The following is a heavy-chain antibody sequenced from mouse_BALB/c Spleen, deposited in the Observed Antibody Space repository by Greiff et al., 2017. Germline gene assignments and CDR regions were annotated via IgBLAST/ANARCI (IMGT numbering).Heavy chain of an antibody. V-gene: IGHV2-6-7*01. CDR1: GFSLTGYG. CDR2: IWGDGST. Sequence: VQLQESGPGLVAPSQSLSITCTVSGFSLTGYGVNWVRQPPGKGLEWLGMIWGDGSTDYNSALKSRLSISKDNSKSQVFLKMNSLQTDDTARYYCARDGYDGYPLYAMDYWGQGTSVTVSS. D-gene: IGHD2-3*01. CDR3: ARDGYDGYPLYAMDY. J-gene: IGHJ4*01.